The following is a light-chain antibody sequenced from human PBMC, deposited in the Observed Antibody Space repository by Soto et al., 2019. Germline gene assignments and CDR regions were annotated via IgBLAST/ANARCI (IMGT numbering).Light chain of an antibody. CDR1: QTISSW. CDR3: QQYETFSPWT. Sequence: DIQMTQSPSTLSGSVGDRVTITCRASQTISSWLAWYQQKPGKAPKLLVYKATILQSGVPSRFSGSWSGTEFTLAISNLQPDDFATYYCQQYETFSPWTFGQGTKVEIK. J-gene: IGKJ1*01. CDR2: KAT. V-gene: IGKV1-5*03.